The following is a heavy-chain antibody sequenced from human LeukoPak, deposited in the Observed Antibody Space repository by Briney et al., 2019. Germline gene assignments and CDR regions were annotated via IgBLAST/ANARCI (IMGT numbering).Heavy chain of an antibody. CDR2: INPNSGGT. CDR3: ARSRPLEYGSGTLALYYYYGMDV. V-gene: IGHV1-2*02. D-gene: IGHD3-10*01. Sequence: ASVKVSCKASGYTFTGYYMHWVRQAPGQGLEWMGWINPNSGGTNYAQKFQGRVTMTRDTSISTAYMELSRLRSDDTAVYYCARSRPLEYGSGTLALYYYYGMDVWGQGTTVTVSS. J-gene: IGHJ6*02. CDR1: GYTFTGYY.